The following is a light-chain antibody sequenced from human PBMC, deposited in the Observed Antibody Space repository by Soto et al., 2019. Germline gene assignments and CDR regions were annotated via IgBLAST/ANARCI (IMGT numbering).Light chain of an antibody. CDR1: QRVSSNY. CDR2: GAS. V-gene: IGKV3-20*01. Sequence: IALTQSPGTLSLSPGERATLSCRASQRVSSNYVAWYQHKPGQAPRLLIHGASIRATGIPDRFSGSGSGTDFTLTISRLETEDFAVYYCHQYGTLPYAFGQGTKRQIK. J-gene: IGKJ2*01. CDR3: HQYGTLPYA.